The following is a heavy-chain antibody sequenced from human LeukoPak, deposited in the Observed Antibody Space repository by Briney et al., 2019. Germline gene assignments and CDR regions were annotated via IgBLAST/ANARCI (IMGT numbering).Heavy chain of an antibody. CDR3: AKDQFGEHGVI. J-gene: IGHJ3*02. D-gene: IGHD3-10*01. CDR1: GFTFSSYG. CDR2: ISGSGGST. V-gene: IGHV3-23*01. Sequence: GGSLRLSCAASGFTFSSYGMSWVRQAPGKGLEWVSAISGSGGSTYYADSVKGRFTISRDNSKNTLYLQMSSLRAEDTAVYYCAKDQFGEHGVIWGQGTMVTVSS.